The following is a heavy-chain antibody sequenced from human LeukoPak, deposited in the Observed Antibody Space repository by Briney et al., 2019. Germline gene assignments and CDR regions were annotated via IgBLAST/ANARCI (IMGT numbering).Heavy chain of an antibody. CDR3: ARDGRFDYSSSSYLDY. V-gene: IGHV3-48*03. CDR2: ISSSGGII. D-gene: IGHD6-6*01. J-gene: IGHJ4*02. Sequence: PGGSLRLSCSASGFTFSSYEMNWVRQAPGKGLEWVAYISSSGGIIDYADSVKGRFTISRDNAKNSLYLQMNSLRADDTAVYYCARDGRFDYSSSSYLDYWGEGTLVTVSS. CDR1: GFTFSSYE.